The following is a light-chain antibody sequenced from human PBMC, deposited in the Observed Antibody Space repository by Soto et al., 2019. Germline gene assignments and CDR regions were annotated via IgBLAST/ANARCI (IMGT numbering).Light chain of an antibody. J-gene: IGLJ2*01. CDR1: SGHNTYA. CDR3: QTWGTDVV. CDR2: VNSDGSH. V-gene: IGLV4-69*01. Sequence: QPVLTQSPSASASLGASVKLTCTLISGHNTYAIAWHQQQSEKGPRYLMKVNSDGSHIKGDGTPDRFSGSSSGAERYLTISSLQSEDEADYYCQTWGTDVVFGGGTKLTVL.